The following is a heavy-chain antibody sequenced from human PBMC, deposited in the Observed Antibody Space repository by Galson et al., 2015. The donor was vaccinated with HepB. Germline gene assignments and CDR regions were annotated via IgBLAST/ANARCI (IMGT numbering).Heavy chain of an antibody. V-gene: IGHV3-74*01. CDR1: GVTLSRYW. D-gene: IGHD5-24*01. CDR2: INEDGSSR. J-gene: IGHJ4*02. CDR3: AKDHGGPNDY. Sequence: SLRLSCAASGVTLSRYWVHWVRHVPGKGLVWVARINEDGSSRAYADSVRGRFTISRDNAKNMLYLEMNSLRAEDTAVYYCAKDHGGPNDYWGQGTLVTVSS.